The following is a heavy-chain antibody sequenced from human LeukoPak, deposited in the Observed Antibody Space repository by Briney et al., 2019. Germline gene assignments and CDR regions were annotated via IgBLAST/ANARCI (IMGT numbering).Heavy chain of an antibody. D-gene: IGHD1-1*01. CDR2: ISYDGSNK. V-gene: IGHV3-30*04. CDR3: AKATGTLTN. CDR1: GFTFSGYA. J-gene: IGHJ4*02. Sequence: GGSLRLSCAASGFTFSGYAMHWVRQAPGKGLEWVAVISYDGSNKYYADSVKGRFTISRDNSKNTLYLQMNSLTAEDTAIFYCAKATGTLTNWGQGILVTVSS.